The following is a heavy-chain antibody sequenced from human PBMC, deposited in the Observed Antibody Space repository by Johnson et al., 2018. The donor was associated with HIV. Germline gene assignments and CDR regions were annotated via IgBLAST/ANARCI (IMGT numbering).Heavy chain of an antibody. D-gene: IGHD3-22*01. V-gene: IGHV3-23*04. CDR2: ISGSGGST. CDR3: AREYSQYYYDSSGSQIPIPGTDAFDI. CDR1: GFTFSSYA. Sequence: VQLVESGGGLVQPGGSLRLSCAASGFTFSSYAMSWVRQAPGKGLEWVSAISGSGGSTYYADSVKGRFTISRANSKNTLYLQMNSRRAADTAVYYCAREYSQYYYDSSGSQIPIPGTDAFDIWGQGTMVTVSS. J-gene: IGHJ3*02.